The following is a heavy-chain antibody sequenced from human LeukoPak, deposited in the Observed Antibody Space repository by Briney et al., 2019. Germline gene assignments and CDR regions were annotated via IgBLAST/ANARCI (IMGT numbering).Heavy chain of an antibody. Sequence: GGSLRLSCAASGFTFDEYAMHWARQAPGKGLEWVSGISWNSGSIGYADSVKGRFTISRDNAKNSLYLQMNSLRVEDTALYHCAKDRLQDIVVVVADHWGQGTLVTVSS. CDR3: AKDRLQDIVVVVADH. J-gene: IGHJ5*02. D-gene: IGHD2-15*01. CDR2: ISWNSGSI. V-gene: IGHV3-9*01. CDR1: GFTFDEYA.